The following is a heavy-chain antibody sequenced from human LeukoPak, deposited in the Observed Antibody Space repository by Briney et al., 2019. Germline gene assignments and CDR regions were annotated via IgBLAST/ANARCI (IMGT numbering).Heavy chain of an antibody. CDR3: VKDNPVCDF. CDR2: IRADETHE. V-gene: IGHV3-30*02. D-gene: IGHD2-8*01. J-gene: IGHJ4*02. Sequence: GGSLRLSCVASGFIFRDFGMHWVRQAPGKGLEWSAFIRADETHEFYADSVMGRFSISRDISTNTLFLQMDSLTVDDTAVYYCVKDNPVCDFWGQGTLVTVSS. CDR1: GFIFRDFG.